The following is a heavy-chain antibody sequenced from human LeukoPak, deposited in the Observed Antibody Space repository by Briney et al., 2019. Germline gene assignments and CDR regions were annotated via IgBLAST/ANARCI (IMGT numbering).Heavy chain of an antibody. J-gene: IGHJ4*02. CDR1: GFTFRSHE. V-gene: IGHV3-48*03. D-gene: IGHD6-19*01. Sequence: PGGSLRLSCAVSGFTFRSHEMNWVRQAPGKGLEWISYISTSGSIIYYADSVKGRFTISRDNARNSLLLQMGSLKVEDTAVYYCARASYNSDWYFDQWGQGTLVTVSS. CDR2: ISTSGSII. CDR3: ARASYNSDWYFDQ.